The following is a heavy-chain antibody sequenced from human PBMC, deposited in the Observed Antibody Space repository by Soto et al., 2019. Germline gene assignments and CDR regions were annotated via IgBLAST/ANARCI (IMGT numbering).Heavy chain of an antibody. D-gene: IGHD1-26*01. CDR2: ISGSSSTM. J-gene: IGHJ4*02. V-gene: IGHV3-48*01. Sequence: PGGSLRLSCAASGFTFSSYSMNWVRQAPEKGLEWVSYISGSSSTMYYADSVKGRFTISRDYAKNSLYLQMNSLRADDTAVYYCAKEGGLSGSYYISSSYYFDYWGQGTLVTVSS. CDR3: AKEGGLSGSYYISSSYYFDY. CDR1: GFTFSSYS.